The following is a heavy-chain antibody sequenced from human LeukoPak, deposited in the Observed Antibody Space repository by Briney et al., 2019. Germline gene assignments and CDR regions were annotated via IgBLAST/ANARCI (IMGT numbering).Heavy chain of an antibody. V-gene: IGHV3-73*01. J-gene: IGHJ3*02. Sequence: GGSLRLSCAASGFTFCGSVMHWVRQAAGKGLEWVGRIRSKRNNYATAYAASVKGRFTISRDDSKNTVYLHMDSLKTEDTALYYCSRLGDSSPIEVALDIWGQGTVVTVSS. CDR3: SRLGDSSPIEVALDI. CDR1: GFTFCGSV. D-gene: IGHD5-18*01. CDR2: IRSKRNNYAT.